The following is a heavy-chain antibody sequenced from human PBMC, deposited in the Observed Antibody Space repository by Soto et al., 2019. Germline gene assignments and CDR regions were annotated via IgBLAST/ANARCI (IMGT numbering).Heavy chain of an antibody. D-gene: IGHD6-19*01. V-gene: IGHV3-74*01. CDR2: INGNADNS. J-gene: IGHJ4*02. Sequence: EVQLAESGGGLVLTGGSLRLSCAASGFSFVSYWMHWVRQVPGEGLAWVSCINGNADNSDYADSVKGRFTISRDNAMNRLYLQMDSLRADDTGVYYCVRDFRGAVAGSEFDHWGQGTLVTVSS. CDR3: VRDFRGAVAGSEFDH. CDR1: GFSFVSYW.